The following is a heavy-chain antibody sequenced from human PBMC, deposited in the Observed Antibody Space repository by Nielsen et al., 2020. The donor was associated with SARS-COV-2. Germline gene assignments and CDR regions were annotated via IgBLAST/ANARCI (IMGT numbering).Heavy chain of an antibody. V-gene: IGHV1-69*13. CDR1: GGTFSSYA. CDR2: IIPIFGTA. Sequence: SVKVSCKASGGTFSSYAISWVRQAPGQGLEWMGGIIPIFGTANYAQKFQGRVTITADESTSTAYMELSSLRSEDTAVYYCARVAAAGTDAFDIWGQGTMVTVSS. CDR3: ARVAAAGTDAFDI. J-gene: IGHJ3*02. D-gene: IGHD6-13*01.